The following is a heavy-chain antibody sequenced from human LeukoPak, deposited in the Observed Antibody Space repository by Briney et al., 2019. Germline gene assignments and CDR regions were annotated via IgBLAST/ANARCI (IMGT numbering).Heavy chain of an antibody. CDR1: GFIFSNYY. CDR2: IGANGGAT. Sequence: GGSLRLSCAASGFIFSNYYLVWVHQAPGKGLELISGIGANGGATYYADSVKGRFTISRDNSRETLYLHMNGLRADDTAVYYCGRDPNGDYLGAFDFWGQGITVSVSS. V-gene: IGHV3-23*01. J-gene: IGHJ3*01. CDR3: GRDPNGDYLGAFDF. D-gene: IGHD4-17*01.